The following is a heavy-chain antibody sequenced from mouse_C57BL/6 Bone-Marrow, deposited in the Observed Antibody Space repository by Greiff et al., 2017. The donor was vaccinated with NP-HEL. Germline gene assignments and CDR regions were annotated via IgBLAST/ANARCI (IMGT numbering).Heavy chain of an antibody. CDR3: AREGDYSNLYYYAMDY. D-gene: IGHD2-5*01. CDR1: GFTFSSYA. Sequence: EVQGVESGGGLVKPGGSLKLSCAASGFTFSSYAMSWVRQTPGKRLEWVATISDGGSYTYYPDNVKGRFTISRDNAKNNLYLQMSHLKSEDTAMYYCAREGDYSNLYYYAMDYWGQGTSVTVSS. CDR2: ISDGGSYT. V-gene: IGHV5-4*01. J-gene: IGHJ4*01.